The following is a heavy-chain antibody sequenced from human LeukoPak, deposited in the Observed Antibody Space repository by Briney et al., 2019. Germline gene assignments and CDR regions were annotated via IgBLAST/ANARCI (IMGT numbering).Heavy chain of an antibody. CDR3: VREGEDLLSKDFDY. D-gene: IGHD2-15*01. CDR1: GFTFTGYY. J-gene: IGHJ4*02. V-gene: IGHV1-2*02. CDR2: TSPHSTYR. Sequence: ASMKVACKASGFTFTGYYIHWVRQAPGQGLEWMGYTSPHSTYRSSAQQFEGRVTMTRDTSMSTAYMELSGLRSDDTAVYYCVREGEDLLSKDFDYWGQGTLVTVSS.